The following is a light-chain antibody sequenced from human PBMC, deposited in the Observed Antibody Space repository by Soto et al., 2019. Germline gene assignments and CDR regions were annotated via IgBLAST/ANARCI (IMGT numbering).Light chain of an antibody. CDR2: KAS. CDR1: QSISSW. J-gene: IGKJ3*01. CDR3: QQYNSYSGFT. Sequence: DIQMTQSPSTLSASVGDRVTITCRASQSISSWLAWYQQKPGNAPKLLIYKASSLESGLPSRFSGSGSGTAFTLTISSLQPDEFATYYCQQYNSYSGFTFGPGTKVDIK. V-gene: IGKV1-5*03.